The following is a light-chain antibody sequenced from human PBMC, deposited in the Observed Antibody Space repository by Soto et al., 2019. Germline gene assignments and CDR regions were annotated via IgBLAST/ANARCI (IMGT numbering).Light chain of an antibody. J-gene: IGKJ4*01. CDR3: QQRSSSPPT. CDR2: DAS. Sequence: EIVLTQSPATLSLSPGERATLSCRASQSVRSYLAWYQQKPGQAPRLLIYDASNRATGIPARFSGSGSGTHFTLPISSPEAEDFAVYYCQQRSSSPPTFGGGTKVEIK. CDR1: QSVRSY. V-gene: IGKV3-11*01.